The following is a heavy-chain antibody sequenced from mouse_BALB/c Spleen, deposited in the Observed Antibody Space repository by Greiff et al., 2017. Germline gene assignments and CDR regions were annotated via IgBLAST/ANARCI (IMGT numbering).Heavy chain of an antibody. Sequence: EVKLMESGPELVKPGASVKISCKASGYTFTDYNMHWVKQSHGKSLEWIGYIYPYNGGTGYNQKFKSKATLTVDNSSSTAYMELRSLTSEDSAVYYCARPYYYGSSYWFAYWGQGTLVTVSA. J-gene: IGHJ3*01. CDR2: IYPYNGGT. V-gene: IGHV1S29*02. CDR1: GYTFTDYN. D-gene: IGHD1-1*01. CDR3: ARPYYYGSSYWFAY.